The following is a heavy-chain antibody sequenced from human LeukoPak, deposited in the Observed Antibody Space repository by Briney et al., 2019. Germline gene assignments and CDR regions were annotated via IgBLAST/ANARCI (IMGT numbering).Heavy chain of an antibody. D-gene: IGHD3-22*01. CDR3: ARILYYYDSSGYRHDAFDI. J-gene: IGHJ3*02. CDR2: INHSGST. V-gene: IGHV4-34*01. Sequence: SETLSLTCAVYGGSFSGYYWSWIRQPPGKGLEWIGEINHSGSTYYNPSLKSRVTISVDTSKNQFSLKLSSVTAADTAVYYCARILYYYDSSGYRHDAFDIWGQGTMVTVSS. CDR1: GGSFSGYY.